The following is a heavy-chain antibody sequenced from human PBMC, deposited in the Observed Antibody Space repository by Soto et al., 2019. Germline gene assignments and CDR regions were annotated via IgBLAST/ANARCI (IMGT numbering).Heavy chain of an antibody. V-gene: IGHV4-31*03. Sequence: PSETLSLTCTVSGGSISSGGYYWSWIRQHPGKGLEWIGYIYYSGSTYYNPSLKSRVTISVDTSKNQFSLKLSSVTAADMAVYYCAARKSGYYTFDYWGQGTLVTVSS. CDR2: IYYSGST. D-gene: IGHD3-3*01. CDR1: GGSISSGGYY. J-gene: IGHJ4*02. CDR3: AARKSGYYTFDY.